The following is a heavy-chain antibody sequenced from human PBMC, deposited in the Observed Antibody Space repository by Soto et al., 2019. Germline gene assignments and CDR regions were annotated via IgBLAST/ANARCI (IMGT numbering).Heavy chain of an antibody. CDR2: TYFRSKWYN. CDR1: GASVSSKSSA. CDR3: GTFLSTTSPDV. V-gene: IGHV6-1*01. D-gene: IGHD2-2*01. Sequence: SQILSLTCAISGASVSSKSSAWNWIRHSPSRGLELLGRTYFRSKWYNDYAVSVKGRITINTDTSKNQFSLQLNSVTPEDTAVYYCGTFLSTTSPDVWGQGTTVTVSS. J-gene: IGHJ6*02.